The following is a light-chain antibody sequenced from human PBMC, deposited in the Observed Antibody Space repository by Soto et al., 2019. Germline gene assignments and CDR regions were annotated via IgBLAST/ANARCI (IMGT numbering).Light chain of an antibody. J-gene: IGKJ1*01. Sequence: EMVMTQSPATLSVSPGERATLSCRASQSVSSNLSWYQQKPGQAPRLLIYGASTRATGIPARFSGSGSGTDFTLTISRLEPEDFAVYYCQQYGSSPTFGQGTKVDIK. CDR1: QSVSSN. V-gene: IGKV3-20*01. CDR3: QQYGSSPT. CDR2: GAS.